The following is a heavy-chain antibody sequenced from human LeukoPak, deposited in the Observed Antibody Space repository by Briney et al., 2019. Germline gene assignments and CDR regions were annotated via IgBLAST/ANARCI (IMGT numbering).Heavy chain of an antibody. CDR2: IIPILGIA. V-gene: IGHV1-69*04. D-gene: IGHD4-11*01. CDR3: ARSGVTTYYYYGMDV. J-gene: IGHJ6*02. CDR1: GGTFSSYA. Sequence: VASVKVSCKPSGGTFSSYAISWVRQAPGQGLEWMGRIIPILGIANSAQKFQGRVTITADKSTSTAYMELSSLRSEDTAVYYCARSGVTTYYYYGMDVWGQGTTVTVSS.